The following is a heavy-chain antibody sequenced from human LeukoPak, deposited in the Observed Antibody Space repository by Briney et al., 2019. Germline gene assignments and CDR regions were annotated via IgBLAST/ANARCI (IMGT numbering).Heavy chain of an antibody. D-gene: IGHD1-26*01. CDR2: INTDTGNP. J-gene: IGHJ4*02. CDR3: ARDPNGEWELPPFDY. CDR1: GYTFSSYV. Sequence: ASVKVSCKASGYTFSSYVMNWVRQAPGQGLEWMGWINTDTGNPTYAQGSTGRFVFSLDTSVSTAYLQISSLKAEDTAVYYCARDPNGEWELPPFDYWGQGTLVTVSS. V-gene: IGHV7-4-1*02.